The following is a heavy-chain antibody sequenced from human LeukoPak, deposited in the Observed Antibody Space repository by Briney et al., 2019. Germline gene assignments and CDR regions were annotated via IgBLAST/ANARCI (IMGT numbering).Heavy chain of an antibody. CDR3: ARGRATETTFYYYYHGMDV. CDR1: GDSINSYY. J-gene: IGHJ6*02. CDR2: TNHSGST. V-gene: IGHV4-34*01. D-gene: IGHD4-11*01. Sequence: SETLSLTCTVSGDSINSYYWSWIPQPPGRGQEWIWETNHSGSTNYNPSLKSRVTISVDTSKNQFSLKLTSVTAADTAVYYCARGRATETTFYYYYHGMDVWGQGTTVTVSS.